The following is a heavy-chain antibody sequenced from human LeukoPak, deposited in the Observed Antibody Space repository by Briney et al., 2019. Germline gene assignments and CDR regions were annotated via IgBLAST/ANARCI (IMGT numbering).Heavy chain of an antibody. Sequence: GVTLRLSCAASGFTFSSYGMHWVRQAPGKGMEWVAVIWYDGSNKYYADSAKGRFTISRDNSKNTLYLQMNSLRAEDTAVYYCARELIVATIGYHYYGMDAWGQGTAVTVSS. CDR2: IWYDGSNK. J-gene: IGHJ6*02. V-gene: IGHV3-33*01. CDR1: GFTFSSYG. CDR3: ARELIVATIGYHYYGMDA. D-gene: IGHD5-12*01.